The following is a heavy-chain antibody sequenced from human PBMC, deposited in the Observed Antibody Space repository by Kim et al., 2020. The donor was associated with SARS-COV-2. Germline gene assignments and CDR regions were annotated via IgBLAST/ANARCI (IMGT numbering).Heavy chain of an antibody. CDR1: GGTFSSYA. V-gene: IGHV1-69*13. CDR2: IIPIFGTA. D-gene: IGHD2-15*01. Sequence: SVKVSCKASGGTFSSYAISWVRQAPGQGLEWMGGIIPIFGTANYAQKFQGRVTITADESTSTAYMELSSLRSEDTAVCYCANPSECSGGSCYRGYYYYGMDVWGQGTTVTVSS. J-gene: IGHJ6*02. CDR3: ANPSECSGGSCYRGYYYYGMDV.